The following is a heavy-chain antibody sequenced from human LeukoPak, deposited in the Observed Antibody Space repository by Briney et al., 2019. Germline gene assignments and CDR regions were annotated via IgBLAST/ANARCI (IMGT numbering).Heavy chain of an antibody. D-gene: IGHD3-16*01. V-gene: IGHV4-30-2*01. CDR2: IYHSGST. Sequence: PSETLSLTCAVSGVSISSGGYSWSWIRQPPGKGLEWIGYIYHSGSTYYNPSLKSRVTISVDRSKNQFSLKLSSVTAADTAVYYCARLPRGGLSWFDSWGQGTLVTVSS. J-gene: IGHJ5*01. CDR3: ARLPRGGLSWFDS. CDR1: GVSISSGGYS.